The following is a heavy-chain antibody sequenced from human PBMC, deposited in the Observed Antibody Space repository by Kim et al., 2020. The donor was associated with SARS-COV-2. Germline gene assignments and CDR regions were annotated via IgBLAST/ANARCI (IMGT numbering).Heavy chain of an antibody. J-gene: IGHJ4*02. CDR3: ARQVPGADRRFDY. CDR1: GGSFSSYH. Sequence: SETLSLICTVSGGSFSSYHWSWIRQSAGKGLEWIWRIHASGRTNYNPSLTSRLTMSVDTSKHQMSLKLSAVTAADTAMYYCARQVPGADRRFDYWGQGILLTVPS. V-gene: IGHV4-4*07. CDR2: IHASGRT. D-gene: IGHD6-19*01.